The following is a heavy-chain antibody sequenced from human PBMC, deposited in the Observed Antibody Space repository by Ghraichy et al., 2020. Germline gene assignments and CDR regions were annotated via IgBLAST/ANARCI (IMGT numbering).Heavy chain of an antibody. V-gene: IGHV4-31*03. CDR3: ARDRRKHRLRGPDRWFDP. CDR2: IYYSGST. CDR1: GGSISSGGYY. D-gene: IGHD1-14*01. J-gene: IGHJ5*02. Sequence: SETLSLTFTVSGGSISSGGYYWSWIRQHPGKGLEWIGYIYYSGSTYYNPSLKSRVTISVDTSKNQFSLKLSSVTAADTAVYYCARDRRKHRLRGPDRWFDPWGQGTLVTVSS.